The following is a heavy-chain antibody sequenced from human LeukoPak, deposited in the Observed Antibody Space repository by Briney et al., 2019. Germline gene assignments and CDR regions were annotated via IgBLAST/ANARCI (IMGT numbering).Heavy chain of an antibody. CDR1: GFTFSSYA. D-gene: IGHD4-11*01. CDR2: ISSNGGST. J-gene: IGHJ4*02. V-gene: IGHV3-64*01. CDR3: ARVKLQWLFDY. Sequence: GGSLRLSCAASGFTFSSYAMHWVRQAPGKGLEYVSAISSNGGSTYYANSVKGRFTISRDNSKNTLYLQMGSLRAEDMAVYYCARVKLQWLFDYWGQGTLVTVSS.